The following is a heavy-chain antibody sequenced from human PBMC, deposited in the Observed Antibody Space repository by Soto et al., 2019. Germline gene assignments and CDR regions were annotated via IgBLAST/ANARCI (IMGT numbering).Heavy chain of an antibody. V-gene: IGHV1-69*06. Sequence: QVQLVQSGAEVKKPGSSVKVSCKASGGTFSNYAISWVRQAPGQGLEWMGGIIPIFGTANYAQKFQGRVKIPRDIPTTKANWERGGLRSGDTAVYYWAREGGVGATTGWDWGQGTLVTVSS. J-gene: IGHJ4*02. CDR1: GGTFSNYA. D-gene: IGHD1-26*01. CDR2: IIPIFGTA. CDR3: AREGGVGATTGWD.